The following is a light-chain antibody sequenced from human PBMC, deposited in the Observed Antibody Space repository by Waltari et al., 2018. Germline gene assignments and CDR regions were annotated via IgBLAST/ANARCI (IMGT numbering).Light chain of an antibody. J-gene: IGKJ2*01. CDR1: ESMGRY. CDR2: AAS. CDR3: QQSYTSPYT. Sequence: DIQMTQSPSSLSASVGDRITITCRASESMGRYLNWYQQRPGKAPKLPIYAASNLQSGAPSRFSGSGPGTAFTLTISSLQPEDSATYYCQQSYTSPYTFGQGT. V-gene: IGKV1-39*01.